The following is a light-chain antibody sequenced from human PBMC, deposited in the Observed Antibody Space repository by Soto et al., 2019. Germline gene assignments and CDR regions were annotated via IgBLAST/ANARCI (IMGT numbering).Light chain of an antibody. Sequence: EIVITQYTATLSVSPGERATLSCRASQSVSSTLAWYQHKPGQAPRLLIYGASTRATGVPARFSGSGSGTEFTLTISSLQSEDFAVYYCQQYNNWLFTFGAGTKVDIK. V-gene: IGKV3-15*01. J-gene: IGKJ3*01. CDR3: QQYNNWLFT. CDR2: GAS. CDR1: QSVSST.